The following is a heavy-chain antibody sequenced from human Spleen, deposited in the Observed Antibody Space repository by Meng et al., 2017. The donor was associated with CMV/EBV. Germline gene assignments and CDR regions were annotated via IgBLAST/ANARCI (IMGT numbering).Heavy chain of an antibody. CDR3: ARGDGWFDP. D-gene: IGHD5-24*01. V-gene: IGHV6-1*01. CDR1: GDSVCSNSGV. J-gene: IGHJ5*02. CDR2: TYYRSKWYY. Sequence: TCDISGDSVCSNSGVWHWIRQSPSRGLEWLGRTYYRSKWYYDYAVSVKSRITINPDTSNNQFSLHLKSVIPEDTAVYYCARGDGWFDPWGQGSLVAVSS.